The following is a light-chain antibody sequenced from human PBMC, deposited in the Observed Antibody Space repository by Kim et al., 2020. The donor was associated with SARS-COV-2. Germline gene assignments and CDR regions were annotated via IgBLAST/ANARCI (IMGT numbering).Light chain of an antibody. V-gene: IGKV3D-15*01. CDR1: QSVNSN. Sequence: SPGERATLSCRASQSVNSNLAWYQQKPGQAPRLLIYAASNRATGIPARFSGSESGTEFTLTISSLQSEDFAVYYCQQYDKWPPWTFGQGTKVDIK. CDR2: AAS. CDR3: QQYDKWPPWT. J-gene: IGKJ1*01.